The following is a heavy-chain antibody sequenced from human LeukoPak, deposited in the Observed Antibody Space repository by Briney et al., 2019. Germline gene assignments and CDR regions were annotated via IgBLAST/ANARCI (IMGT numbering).Heavy chain of an antibody. Sequence: SESLSLTCTVPGGSISSYYWSWIRQPPGKGLEWIGYIYYSGSTNYNPSLKSRVTISVDTSKNQFSLKLSSVTAADTAVYYCARGNVDTAMVDYWGQGTLVTVSS. CDR2: IYYSGST. CDR1: GGSISSYY. CDR3: ARGNVDTAMVDY. J-gene: IGHJ4*02. D-gene: IGHD5-18*01. V-gene: IGHV4-59*01.